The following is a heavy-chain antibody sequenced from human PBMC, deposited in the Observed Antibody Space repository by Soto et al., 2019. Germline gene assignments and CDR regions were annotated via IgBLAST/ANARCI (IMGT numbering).Heavy chain of an antibody. J-gene: IGHJ4*02. CDR3: ATGRGIVVVPAAPFDY. Sequence: EVQLVESGGGLVQPGGSLRLSCAASGFTFSSYWMHWVRQAPGKGLVWVSRINSDGSSTSYADSVKGRFTISRDNAKNTLYLQMNSLRAEDTAVYYCATGRGIVVVPAAPFDYWGQGTLVTVSS. CDR2: INSDGSST. V-gene: IGHV3-74*01. D-gene: IGHD2-2*01. CDR1: GFTFSSYW.